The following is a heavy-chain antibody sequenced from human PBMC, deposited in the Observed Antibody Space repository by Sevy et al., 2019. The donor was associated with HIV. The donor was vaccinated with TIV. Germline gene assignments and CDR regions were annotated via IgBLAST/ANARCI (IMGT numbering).Heavy chain of an antibody. D-gene: IGHD4-4*01. CDR1: GFIFSNYG. CDR3: AREDYSNYYFYAMDV. Sequence: GGSLRLSCAASGFIFSNYGMNWVRQAPGKGLEWVSSISSSGSYIYYGDSMKGRFTISRDNAKSSLFLQMNSLRAEDTAVYYCAREDYSNYYFYAMDVWGQGTTVTVSS. J-gene: IGHJ6*02. V-gene: IGHV3-21*01. CDR2: ISSSGSYI.